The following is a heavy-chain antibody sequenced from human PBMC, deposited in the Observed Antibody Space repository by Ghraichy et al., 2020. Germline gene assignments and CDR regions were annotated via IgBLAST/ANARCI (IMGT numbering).Heavy chain of an antibody. Sequence: GGSLRLSCAASGFTFSSYGMHWVRQAPGKGLEWVAVIWYDGSNKYYADSVKGRFTISRDNSKNTLYLQMNSLRAEDTAVYYCARGISGDSRLGDAFDIWGQGTMVTVSS. V-gene: IGHV3-33*01. J-gene: IGHJ3*02. CDR2: IWYDGSNK. D-gene: IGHD3-22*01. CDR1: GFTFSSYG. CDR3: ARGISGDSRLGDAFDI.